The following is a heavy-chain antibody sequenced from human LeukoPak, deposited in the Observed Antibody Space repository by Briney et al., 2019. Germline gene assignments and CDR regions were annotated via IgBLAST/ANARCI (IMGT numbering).Heavy chain of an antibody. D-gene: IGHD5-18*01. Sequence: SETLSLTCTVSGGSISSYYWSWIRQPPGKGLEWIGYIYYSGSTNYNPSLKSRVTISVDTSKNQFSLKLSSVTAADTAVYYCARALRGYIPDYWGQGTLVTVSS. CDR2: IYYSGST. J-gene: IGHJ4*02. CDR3: ARALRGYIPDY. CDR1: GGSISSYY. V-gene: IGHV4-59*01.